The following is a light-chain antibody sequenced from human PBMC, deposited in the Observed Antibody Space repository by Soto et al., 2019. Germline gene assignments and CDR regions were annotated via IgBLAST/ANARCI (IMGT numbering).Light chain of an antibody. CDR3: QQYISYPYT. J-gene: IGKJ2*01. CDR1: QTTNTW. Sequence: DIQMTQFPSALSASVGDRVTITCRASQTTNTWLAWYQQKPGTAPKLLIYDASSLEGGVPSRFSASGSGTEFTLTISSLQPDDLATYYCQQYISYPYTFGQGTKGDIK. CDR2: DAS. V-gene: IGKV1-5*01.